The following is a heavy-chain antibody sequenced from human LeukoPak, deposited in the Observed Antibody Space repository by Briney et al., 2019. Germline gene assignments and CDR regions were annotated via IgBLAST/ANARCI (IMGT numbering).Heavy chain of an antibody. V-gene: IGHV3-23*01. J-gene: IGHJ4*02. CDR1: GFTFSNYA. CDR3: AKGRDFGVVTTFDY. Sequence: QPGGSLRLSCAASGFTFSNYAMSWVRQAPGKGLEWVSGIRGSGDNTYYADSVKGRFTISRDNSKNTLCLQMNSLRAEDTAVYYCAKGRDFGVVTTFDYWGQGTLVTVSS. CDR2: IRGSGDNT. D-gene: IGHD3-3*01.